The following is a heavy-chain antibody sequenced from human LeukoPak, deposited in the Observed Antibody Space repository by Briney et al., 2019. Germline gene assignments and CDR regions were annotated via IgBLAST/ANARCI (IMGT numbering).Heavy chain of an antibody. CDR3: ARTGYSSGWYYFDY. V-gene: IGHV3-21*01. CDR2: ISSSRSYI. CDR1: GFTFSSYS. J-gene: IGHJ4*02. Sequence: GGSLRLSCAASGFTFSSYSMNWVRQAPGEGLEWVSSISSSRSYIDYGDCVKCRFTISRDNAKNSLYLQMNSLRAEDTAVYYCARTGYSSGWYYFDYWGQGTLVTVSS. D-gene: IGHD6-19*01.